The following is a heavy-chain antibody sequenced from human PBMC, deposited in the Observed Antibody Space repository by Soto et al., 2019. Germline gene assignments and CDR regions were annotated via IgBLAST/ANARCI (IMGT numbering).Heavy chain of an antibody. D-gene: IGHD2-2*01. CDR2: IYYSGST. J-gene: IGHJ4*02. CDR3: ARHEDCSSTSCYTPNLFDY. V-gene: IGHV4-39*01. CDR1: GGSISSSSYY. Sequence: SETLSLTCTVSGGSISSSSYYWGWIRQPPGKGLEWIGSIYYSGSTYYSPSLKSRVTISVDTSKNQFSLKLSSVTAADTAVYYCARHEDCSSTSCYTPNLFDYWGQGTLVTVSS.